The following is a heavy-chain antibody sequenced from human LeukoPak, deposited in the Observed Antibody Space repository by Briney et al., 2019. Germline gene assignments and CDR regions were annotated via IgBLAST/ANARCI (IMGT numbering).Heavy chain of an antibody. CDR2: INIDGSST. V-gene: IGHV3-74*01. J-gene: IGHJ4*02. D-gene: IGHD3-9*01. CDR3: ARDSVGPLTGLDY. Sequence: GGSLRLSCAASGFTFSSYWMHWVRQAPGKGLVWVSRINIDGSSTTYADSVEGRFTISRDNAKNTLYLQMNSLRAEDTGVYYCARDSVGPLTGLDYWGQGALVTVSS. CDR1: GFTFSSYW.